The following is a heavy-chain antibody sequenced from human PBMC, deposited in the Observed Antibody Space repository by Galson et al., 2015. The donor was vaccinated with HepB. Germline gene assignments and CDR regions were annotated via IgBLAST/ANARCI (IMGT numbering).Heavy chain of an antibody. CDR1: GFIFSDHA. CDR2: INWNGGST. D-gene: IGHD6-19*01. J-gene: IGHJ6*02. Sequence: SLRLSCAASGFIFSDHAMHWVRQAPGKGLEWVSGINWNGGSTGYADSVKGRFTISRDNAKNSLYLQMNSLRAEDTALYHCAREAVAAESGIYYYGMDVWGQGTTVTVSS. V-gene: IGHV3-20*01. CDR3: AREAVAAESGIYYYGMDV.